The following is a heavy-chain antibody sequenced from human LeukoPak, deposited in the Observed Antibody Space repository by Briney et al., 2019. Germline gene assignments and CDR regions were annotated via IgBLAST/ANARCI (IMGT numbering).Heavy chain of an antibody. CDR1: GFTFSSYA. D-gene: IGHD6-19*01. J-gene: IGHJ6*03. V-gene: IGHV3-23*01. CDR2: ISGSGGST. CDR3: AKAHSSGWFYYYYMDV. Sequence: GGSLRLSCAASGFTFSSYAMSWVRQARGKGVEWVSAISGSGGSTYYADSVKGRFTIYRDNSKNTVYLQMNRLRGGDTAVYYCAKAHSSGWFYYYYMDVWGKGTTVTVSS.